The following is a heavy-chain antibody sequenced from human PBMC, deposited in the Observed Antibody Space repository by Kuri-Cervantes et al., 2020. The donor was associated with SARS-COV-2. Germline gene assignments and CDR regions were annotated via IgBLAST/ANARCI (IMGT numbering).Heavy chain of an antibody. V-gene: IGHV3-30*03. CDR1: GFTFSSYG. CDR2: ISYDGTNK. D-gene: IGHD3-16*01. J-gene: IGHJ4*02. CDR3: ARVGLGGDFDY. Sequence: GGSLRLSFAASGFTFSSYGMHWVRQAPGKGLEWVAVISYDGTNKYYADSVKGRFTISRDNSKNTLYLQMNSLRAEDTAVYYCARVGLGGDFDYWGQGTLVTVSS.